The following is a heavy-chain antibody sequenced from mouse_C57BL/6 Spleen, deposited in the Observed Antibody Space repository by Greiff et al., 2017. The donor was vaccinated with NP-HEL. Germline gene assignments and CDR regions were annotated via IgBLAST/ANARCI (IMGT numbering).Heavy chain of an antibody. CDR3: ARKDYYGSSYLDY. D-gene: IGHD1-1*01. V-gene: IGHV5-17*01. J-gene: IGHJ2*01. CDR1: GFTFSDYG. Sequence: EVMLVESGGGLVKPGGSLKLSCAASGFTFSDYGMHWVRQAPEKGLEWVAYISSGSSTIYYADTVKGRFTLSRDNAKNTLFLQMTSLRSEDTDLYYGARKDYYGSSYLDYWGQGTTLTVSS. CDR2: ISSGSSTI.